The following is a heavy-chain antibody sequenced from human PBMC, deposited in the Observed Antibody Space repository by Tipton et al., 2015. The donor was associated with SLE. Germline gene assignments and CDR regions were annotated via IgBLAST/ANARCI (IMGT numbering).Heavy chain of an antibody. J-gene: IGHJ4*02. V-gene: IGHV4-30-4*08. CDR1: GGSISSGDYY. CDR3: ARVTAARGVDY. CDR2: IYYSGST. D-gene: IGHD6-6*01. Sequence: LRLSCTVSGGSISSGDYYWSWIRQPPGKGLEWIGYIYYSGSTYYNPSLKSRVTISVDTSKNQFSLKLSSVTAADTAVYYCARVTAARGVDYWGQGTLVTVSS.